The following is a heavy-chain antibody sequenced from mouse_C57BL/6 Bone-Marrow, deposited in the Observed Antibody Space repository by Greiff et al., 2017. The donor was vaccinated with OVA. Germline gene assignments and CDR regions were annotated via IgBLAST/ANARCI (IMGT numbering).Heavy chain of an antibody. D-gene: IGHD2-4*01. CDR1: GYTFTSYW. V-gene: IGHV1-69*01. CDR2: IDPSDSYT. Sequence: QVQLQQPGAELVMPGASVKLSCKASGYTFTSYWMHWVKQRPGQGLEWIGEIDPSDSYTNYNQKFKGKSTLTVDKSSSTAYMQLSSLTSEDSAVYYCASIYYDYDGRGYYFDYWGQGTTLTVSS. CDR3: ASIYYDYDGRGYYFDY. J-gene: IGHJ2*01.